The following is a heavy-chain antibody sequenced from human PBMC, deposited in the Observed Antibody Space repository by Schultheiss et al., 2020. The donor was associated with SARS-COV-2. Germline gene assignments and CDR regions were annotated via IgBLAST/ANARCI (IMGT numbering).Heavy chain of an antibody. V-gene: IGHV4-34*01. CDR1: GGSFSGYY. Sequence: SETLSLTCAVYGGSFSGYYWSWIRQPPGKGLEWIGSIYHSGSTYYNPSLKSRVTISVDTSKNQFSLKLSSVTAADTAVYYCARDGGSSSDRFDPWGQGTLVTVSS. D-gene: IGHD6-13*01. J-gene: IGHJ5*02. CDR2: IYHSGST. CDR3: ARDGGSSSDRFDP.